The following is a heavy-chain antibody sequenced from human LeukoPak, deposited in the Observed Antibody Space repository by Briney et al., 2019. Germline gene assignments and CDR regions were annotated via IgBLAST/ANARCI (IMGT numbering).Heavy chain of an antibody. CDR1: GFTFSSYA. D-gene: IGHD3-10*01. V-gene: IGHV3-30*04. Sequence: PGGSLRLSCAASGFTFSSYALHWVRQAPGKGLEWVALISYDGTNKYYADSVKGRFTISRDNSKHTLYLQMSSLRAEDTAVYYCARDYGSGSYPRTYFDYWGQGTLVTVSS. CDR2: ISYDGTNK. J-gene: IGHJ4*02. CDR3: ARDYGSGSYPRTYFDY.